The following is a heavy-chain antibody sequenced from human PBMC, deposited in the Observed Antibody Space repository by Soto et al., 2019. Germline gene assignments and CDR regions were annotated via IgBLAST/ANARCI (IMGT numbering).Heavy chain of an antibody. V-gene: IGHV1-46*01. Sequence: ASVKVSCKASGYTFTSYYMHWVRQAPGQGLEWMGIIIPSGGSTSYAQKFQGRVTMTRDTSTSTVYMELSSLRSEDTAVYYCARAGYSDWNYVGYYYSMDVWGQGTTVTVSS. CDR2: IIPSGGST. J-gene: IGHJ6*02. D-gene: IGHD1-7*01. CDR3: ARAGYSDWNYVGYYYSMDV. CDR1: GYTFTSYY.